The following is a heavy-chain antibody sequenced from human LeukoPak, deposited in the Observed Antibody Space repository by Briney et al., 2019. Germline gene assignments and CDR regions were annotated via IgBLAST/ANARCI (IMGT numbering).Heavy chain of an antibody. CDR2: IRSKAYGGTT. D-gene: IGHD1-7*01. CDR1: GFTFCDYA. V-gene: IGHV3-49*04. J-gene: IGHJ4*02. Sequence: GGSLRLSCTASGFTFCDYAMSWVRQAPGKGLEWVGFIRSKAYGGTTEYAASVKGRFTISRDDSKSIAYLQMNSLKTEDTAVYYCTRDQGELDYWGQGTLVTVSS. CDR3: TRDQGELDY.